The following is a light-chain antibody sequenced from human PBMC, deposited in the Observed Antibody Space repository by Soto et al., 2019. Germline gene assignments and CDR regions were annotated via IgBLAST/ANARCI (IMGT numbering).Light chain of an antibody. J-gene: IGKJ1*01. CDR2: GAS. CDR3: QQYGSSPRT. CDR1: QSISDT. Sequence: VLTQSPATLSVSPGGRATLSCRASQSISDTLAWYQQKPGQAPRLLIYGASSRATGIPDRFSGSGSVTDFTLTISRLEPEDFAGYCCQQYGSSPRTFGQRTKVDIK. V-gene: IGKV3-20*01.